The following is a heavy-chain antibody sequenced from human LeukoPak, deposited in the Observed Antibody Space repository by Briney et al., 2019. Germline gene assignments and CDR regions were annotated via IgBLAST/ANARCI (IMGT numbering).Heavy chain of an antibody. CDR2: LYGGDSP. D-gene: IGHD1-26*01. CDR1: GFTVNINY. CDR3: ARAPGGSYSGAYLDY. Sequence: TGGSLRLSCAASGFTVNINYMSWVRQAPGKGLEGVSVLYGGDSPYCAASVKGRFTISTDNSKNALYLQMNSLRAEDTAVYYCARAPGGSYSGAYLDYWGQGTLVTVSS. J-gene: IGHJ4*02. V-gene: IGHV3-66*01.